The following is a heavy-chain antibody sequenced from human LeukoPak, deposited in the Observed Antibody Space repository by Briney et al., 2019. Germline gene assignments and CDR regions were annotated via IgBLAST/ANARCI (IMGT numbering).Heavy chain of an antibody. CDR1: GFTFSSYV. CDR3: AKDSPQGLLI. J-gene: IGHJ3*02. CDR2: ISYDGSNK. V-gene: IGHV3-30*18. Sequence: GRSLRLSCAASGFTFSSYVMHWVRQAPGKGLEWVAVISYDGSNKYYADSVKGRFTISIDNSKNTLYLQMNSLRAEDTAVYYCAKDSPQGLLIWGQGTMVTVSS.